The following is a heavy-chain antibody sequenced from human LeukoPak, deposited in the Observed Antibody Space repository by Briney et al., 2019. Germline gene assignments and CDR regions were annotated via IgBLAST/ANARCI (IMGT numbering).Heavy chain of an antibody. V-gene: IGHV4-30-4*01. D-gene: IGHD3-10*01. J-gene: IGHJ5*02. CDR3: ARYGSGSTWFDP. CDR1: GGSISSDNYQ. Sequence: PSQTLSLTCTVSGGSISSDNYQWSWNRQPPGKGLEWIGYINYSGSTYYNPSLKSRVTISVDTSKNHFSLKLSSVTAADTTVYYCARYGSGSTWFDPWGQGTLVNVSS. CDR2: INYSGST.